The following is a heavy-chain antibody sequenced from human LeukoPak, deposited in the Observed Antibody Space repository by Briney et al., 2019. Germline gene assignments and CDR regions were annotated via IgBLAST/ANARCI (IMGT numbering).Heavy chain of an antibody. Sequence: SETLSLTCTPSGGSISSYYWSWIRQPPGKGLEWIGYIYYSGSTNYNPSLKSRVTISVDTSKNQFSLKLSSVTAADTAVYYCAREEYSGSYYDYWGQGTLVTVSS. J-gene: IGHJ4*02. CDR2: IYYSGST. V-gene: IGHV4-59*01. D-gene: IGHD1-26*01. CDR3: AREEYSGSYYDY. CDR1: GGSISSYY.